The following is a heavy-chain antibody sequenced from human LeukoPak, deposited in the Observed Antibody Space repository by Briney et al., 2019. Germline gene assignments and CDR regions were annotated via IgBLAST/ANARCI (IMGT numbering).Heavy chain of an antibody. CDR3: ARGIAAATPDY. CDR1: GFIFSSYS. Sequence: GGSLRLSCAASGFIFSSYSMNWVRQAPGKGLEWVSSISSSSTYIYYADSVKGRFTISRDNAKNSLYLQMNSLRAEDTAEYYCARGIAAATPDYWGQGTLVTVSS. J-gene: IGHJ4*02. CDR2: ISSSSTYI. D-gene: IGHD6-13*01. V-gene: IGHV3-21*01.